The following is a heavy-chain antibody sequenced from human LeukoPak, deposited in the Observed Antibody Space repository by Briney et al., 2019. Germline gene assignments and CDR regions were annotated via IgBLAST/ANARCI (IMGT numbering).Heavy chain of an antibody. CDR2: IWNDGSNK. J-gene: IGHJ4*02. CDR1: GFTFSTYG. D-gene: IGHD3/OR15-3a*01. CDR3: ARAVGPFDY. Sequence: PGRSLRLSCAASGFTFSTYGMHWLRQAPGKGLEWVAVIWNDGSNKYYADSVKGRFTISRDNSEDTLYLQMNSRRVDDTAVYYCARAVGPFDYWGQGTLVTVSS. V-gene: IGHV3-33*01.